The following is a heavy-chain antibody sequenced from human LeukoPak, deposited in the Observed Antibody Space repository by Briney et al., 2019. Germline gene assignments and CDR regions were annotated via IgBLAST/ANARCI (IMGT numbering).Heavy chain of an antibody. CDR2: IYTSGST. V-gene: IGHV4-61*02. J-gene: IGHJ4*02. CDR3: ARGGDFLWFGEFPDY. CDR1: GGSIGSGSYY. Sequence: PSQTLSLTCTVSGGSIGSGSYYWSWIRQPAGKGLEWIGRIYTSGSTNYNPSPKSRVTISVDTSKNQFSLKLSSVTAADTAVYYCARGGDFLWFGEFPDYWGQGTLVTVSS. D-gene: IGHD3-10*01.